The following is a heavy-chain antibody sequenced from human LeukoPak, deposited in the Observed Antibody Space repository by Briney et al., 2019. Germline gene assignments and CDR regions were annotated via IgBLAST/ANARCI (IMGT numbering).Heavy chain of an antibody. J-gene: IGHJ4*02. V-gene: IGHV3-53*01. CDR3: ANWIGSSSRDY. CDR1: GFTVSNNY. Sequence: GGSLRLSCAASGFTVSNNYMSWVRQAPGKGLEWVSIIYSGGNTYYADFAKGRFTISRDNSKNTLYLQMNSLRAEDTAMYYCANWIGSSSRDYWGQGTLVTVSS. D-gene: IGHD6-6*01. CDR2: IYSGGNT.